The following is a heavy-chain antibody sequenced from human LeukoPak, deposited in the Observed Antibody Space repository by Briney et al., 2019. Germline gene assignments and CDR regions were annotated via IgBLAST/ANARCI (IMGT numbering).Heavy chain of an antibody. CDR1: GFTFSTYW. Sequence: GGPLGLSCTASGFTFSTYWINWVRQSPGKGLVWVALINGDGSTTTHADSVKGRFTISRDNAKNTAYLQMNSLRDEDTAVYFCARDYAGSPDYWGQGTLVTVSA. CDR3: ARDYAGSPDY. V-gene: IGHV3-74*03. J-gene: IGHJ4*02. D-gene: IGHD3-10*01. CDR2: INGDGSTT.